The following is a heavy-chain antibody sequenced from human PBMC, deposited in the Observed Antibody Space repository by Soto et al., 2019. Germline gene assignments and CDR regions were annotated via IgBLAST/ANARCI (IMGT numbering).Heavy chain of an antibody. CDR3: ARGGAMVPYYDSSGYGTNFDY. CDR1: GFTFSSYC. Sequence: PGGSLRLSCAASGFTFSSYCMHWVRQAPGKGLEWVAVIWYDGSNKYYADSVKGRFTISRDNSKNTLYLQMNSLRAEDTAVYYCARGGAMVPYYDSSGYGTNFDYWGQGTLVTVSS. D-gene: IGHD3-22*01. CDR2: IWYDGSNK. J-gene: IGHJ4*02. V-gene: IGHV3-33*01.